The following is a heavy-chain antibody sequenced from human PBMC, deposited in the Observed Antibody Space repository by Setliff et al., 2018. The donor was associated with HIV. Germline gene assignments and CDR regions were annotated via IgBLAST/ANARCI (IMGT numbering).Heavy chain of an antibody. J-gene: IGHJ3*01. CDR3: ARGSGVSLDTYDV. Sequence: KTSETLSLTCAVYGGSFSNYHWTWIRQSPEKGLEWIAEIDHSGSTNYNPFLKRRVSISVDPSKNQFSLKVTSLTAADTAVYFCARGSGVSLDTYDVWGQGTMVTVSS. D-gene: IGHD5-18*01. CDR1: GGSFSNYH. CDR2: IDHSGST. V-gene: IGHV4-34*01.